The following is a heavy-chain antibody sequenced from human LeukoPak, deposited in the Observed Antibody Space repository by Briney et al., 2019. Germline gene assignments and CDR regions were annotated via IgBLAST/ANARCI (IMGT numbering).Heavy chain of an antibody. CDR3: ARGRYYDILTGYYRYFDY. CDR1: GGSFSGYY. J-gene: IGHJ4*02. CDR2: IYYSGST. V-gene: IGHV4-34*01. D-gene: IGHD3-9*01. Sequence: PSETLSLTCAVYGGSFSGYYWSWIRQPPGKGLEWIGSIYYSGSTYYNPSLKSRVTISVDTSKNQYSLKLSSVTAADTAVYYCARGRYYDILTGYYRYFDYWGQGTLVTVSS.